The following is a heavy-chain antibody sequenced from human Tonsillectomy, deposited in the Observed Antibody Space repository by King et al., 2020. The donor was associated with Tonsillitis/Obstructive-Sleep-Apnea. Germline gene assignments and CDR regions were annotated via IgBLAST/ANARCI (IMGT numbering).Heavy chain of an antibody. CDR2: IYYSGST. CDR1: GGSISSSSYY. J-gene: IGHJ4*02. V-gene: IGHV4-39*01. D-gene: IGHD7-27*01. Sequence: LQLQESGPGLVKPSETLSLTCTVSGGSISSSSYYWGWIRQPPGKGLEWIWSIYYSGSTYYNPSLKSRITISVDTSKNQFSLKLSSVTAADTAVYDCARQAQTGDPILPQVYYFDYWGQGTLVTVSS. CDR3: ARQAQTGDPILPQVYYFDY.